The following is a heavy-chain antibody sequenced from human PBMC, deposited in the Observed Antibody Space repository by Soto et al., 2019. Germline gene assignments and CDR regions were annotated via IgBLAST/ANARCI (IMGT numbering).Heavy chain of an antibody. D-gene: IGHD3-10*01. V-gene: IGHV4-31*03. Sequence: QVQLQESGPGQVKPSQTLPLTCTVSGGSISSGGAYWNWIRQHPGKGLEWIGYIYHSGSTYYNPSLKSRITISVDTSKNQFSLRLSSVTAADTAVYYCARMTVVRGVIYYYGMDVWGQGTTVTVSS. CDR3: ARMTVVRGVIYYYGMDV. CDR1: GGSISSGGAY. J-gene: IGHJ6*02. CDR2: IYHSGST.